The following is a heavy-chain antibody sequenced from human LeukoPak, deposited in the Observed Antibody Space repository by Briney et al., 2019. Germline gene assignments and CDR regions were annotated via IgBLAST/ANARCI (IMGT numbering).Heavy chain of an antibody. CDR2: IIPIFGTA. J-gene: IGHJ4*02. CDR1: GGTFSSYA. D-gene: IGHD6-19*01. Sequence: SVKVSXKASGGTFSSYAISWVRQAPGQGLEWMGGIIPIFGTANYAQKFQGRVTITADESTSTAYMELSSLRSEDTAVYYCASLVAVVSGWYYFDYWGQGTLVTVSS. CDR3: ASLVAVVSGWYYFDY. V-gene: IGHV1-69*13.